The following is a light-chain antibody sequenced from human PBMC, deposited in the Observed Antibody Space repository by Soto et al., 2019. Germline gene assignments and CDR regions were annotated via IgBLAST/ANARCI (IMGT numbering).Light chain of an antibody. J-gene: IGKJ2*02. CDR2: LGS. CDR1: QSLLHSNGYNY. Sequence: DIVMTQSPLSLPVTPGEPAFISCRSSQSLLHSNGYNYLDWYVQKPGQSPQLLIYLGSTRASGVPDRFSGSGSGTDFTLKISRVEADDVGIYYCMQARQPPRTFGQGTKLEIK. CDR3: MQARQPPRT. V-gene: IGKV2-28*01.